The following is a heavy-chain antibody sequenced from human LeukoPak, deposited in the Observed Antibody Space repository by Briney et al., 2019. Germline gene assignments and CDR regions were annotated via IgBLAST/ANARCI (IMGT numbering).Heavy chain of an antibody. Sequence: PSETLSLTCTVSGGSISSGGYYWSWIRQHPGKGLEWIGYIYYSGSTYYNPSLKSRVTISVDTSKNQFSLKLSSVTAADTAVYYCARAVLGYSTLYYFDYWGQGTLVTVSS. D-gene: IGHD4-11*01. J-gene: IGHJ4*02. CDR1: GGSISSGGYY. CDR2: IYYSGST. V-gene: IGHV4-31*03. CDR3: ARAVLGYSTLYYFDY.